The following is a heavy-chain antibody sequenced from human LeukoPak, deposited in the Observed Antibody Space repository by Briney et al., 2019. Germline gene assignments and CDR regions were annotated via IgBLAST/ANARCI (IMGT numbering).Heavy chain of an antibody. CDR3: ARDRAADYYDSSGYEAWFDP. J-gene: IGHJ5*02. CDR1: GGTFSSYA. V-gene: IGHV1-69*04. CDR2: IIPILGIA. Sequence: ASVKVSCKASGGTFSSYAISWVRQAPGQGLEWMGRIIPILGIANYAQKFQGRVTITADKSTSTAYMELSSLRSEDTAVYYCARDRAADYYDSSGYEAWFDPWGQGTLVTVSS. D-gene: IGHD3-22*01.